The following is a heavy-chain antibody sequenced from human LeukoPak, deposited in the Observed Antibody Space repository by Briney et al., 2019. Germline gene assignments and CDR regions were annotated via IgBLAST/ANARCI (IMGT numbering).Heavy chain of an antibody. Sequence: SETLSLTCAVYGGSFSGYYWSWIRQPPGKGLEWIGEINHSGSTNYNPSLKSRVTISVDTSKNQFSLKLSSVTAADTAVYYCARHFYDFWSGYYPFDYWGQGTLVTVSS. CDR3: ARHFYDFWSGYYPFDY. J-gene: IGHJ4*02. V-gene: IGHV4-34*01. D-gene: IGHD3-3*01. CDR2: INHSGST. CDR1: GGSFSGYY.